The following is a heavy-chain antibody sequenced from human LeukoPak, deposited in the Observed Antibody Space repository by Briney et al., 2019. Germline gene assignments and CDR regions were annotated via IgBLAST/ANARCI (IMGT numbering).Heavy chain of an antibody. V-gene: IGHV4-59*08. Sequence: SETLSLTCTVSGGSISSYYWSWIRQPPGKGLEWIGYIYYSGSTNYNPSLKSRVTISVDTSKNQFSLKLSSVTAADTAVYYCAAYSGGYHDAFDIWGQGTMVTVSS. D-gene: IGHD6-19*01. CDR3: AAYSGGYHDAFDI. CDR1: GGSISSYY. CDR2: IYYSGST. J-gene: IGHJ3*02.